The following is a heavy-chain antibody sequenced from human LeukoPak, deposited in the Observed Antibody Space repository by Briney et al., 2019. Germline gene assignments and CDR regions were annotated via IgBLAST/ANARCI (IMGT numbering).Heavy chain of an antibody. J-gene: IGHJ5*02. CDR2: INPSGGST. Sequence: ASGKLSCKASGYTFTSYCMPRVRQAPGQGLEWMGIINPSGGSTSYAQKFQGRVTITRDTSNSTIYMELNSLRSNDPAVYYCARAGYCSGGSCYSGNWFDPWGQGTLVTVSS. CDR3: ARAGYCSGGSCYSGNWFDP. CDR1: GYTFTSYC. V-gene: IGHV1-46*01. D-gene: IGHD2-15*01.